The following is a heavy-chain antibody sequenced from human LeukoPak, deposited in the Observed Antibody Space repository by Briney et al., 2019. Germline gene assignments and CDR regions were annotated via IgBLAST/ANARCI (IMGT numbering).Heavy chain of an antibody. CDR2: IYYSGST. V-gene: IGHV4-59*08. CDR1: GGSISSYY. Sequence: SETLSLTCTVSGGSISSYYWSWIRQPSGKGLEWIGYIYYSGSTNYNPSLKSRVTISVDTSKNQFSLKLSSVTAADTAVYYCARRYYDSSGYYHDAFDIWGQGTMVTVSP. D-gene: IGHD3-22*01. CDR3: ARRYYDSSGYYHDAFDI. J-gene: IGHJ3*02.